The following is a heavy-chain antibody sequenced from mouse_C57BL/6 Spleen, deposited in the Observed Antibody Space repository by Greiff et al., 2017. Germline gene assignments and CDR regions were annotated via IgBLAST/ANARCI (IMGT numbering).Heavy chain of an antibody. D-gene: IGHD1-1*01. Sequence: QVQLQQSGAELVRPGASVTLSCKASGYTFTDYEMHWVKQTPVHGLEWIGAIDPETGGTAYNQKFKGKATLTADKSSSTAYMELRSLTSEDSAVCDSTREYYYGSSYGIAYWGQGTLVTVSA. CDR1: GYTFTDYE. CDR2: IDPETGGT. V-gene: IGHV1-15*01. J-gene: IGHJ3*01. CDR3: TREYYYGSSYGIAY.